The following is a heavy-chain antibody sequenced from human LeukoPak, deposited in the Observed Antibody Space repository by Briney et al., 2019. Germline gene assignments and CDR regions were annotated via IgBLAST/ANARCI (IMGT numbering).Heavy chain of an antibody. V-gene: IGHV1-46*01. CDR2: INPSGGST. J-gene: IGHJ4*02. Sequence: GASVKVSCKASGYTFTSYYMHWVRQAPGQGLEWMGIINPSGGSTSYAQKFQGRVTMTRDMSTSTVYMELSSLRSEDTALYYCARVGYCSSTSCPGFGYWGQGTLVTVSS. CDR3: ARVGYCSSTSCPGFGY. D-gene: IGHD2-2*01. CDR1: GYTFTSYY.